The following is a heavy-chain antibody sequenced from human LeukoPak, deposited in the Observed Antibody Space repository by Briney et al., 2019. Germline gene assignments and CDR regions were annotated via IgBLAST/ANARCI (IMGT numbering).Heavy chain of an antibody. CDR1: GFTFDDYW. Sequence: GGSLRLSCGASGFTFDDYWMSWVRQAPGQGLEWVANINQDGSEKYYLDSAKGRFTISRDNARNSLYLQMNSLRAEDTAVYYCARESFAARWDWGQGTLVTVSS. CDR3: ARESFAARWD. J-gene: IGHJ4*02. CDR2: INQDGSEK. D-gene: IGHD6-6*01. V-gene: IGHV3-7*01.